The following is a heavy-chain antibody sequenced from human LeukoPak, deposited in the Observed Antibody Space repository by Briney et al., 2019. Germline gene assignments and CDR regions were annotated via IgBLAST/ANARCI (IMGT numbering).Heavy chain of an antibody. D-gene: IGHD2-2*01. CDR2: ISQNAGSS. J-gene: IGHJ4*02. CDR3: ARGYPYDCSSITCPSPFDT. CDR1: GFTFHEYA. V-gene: IGHV3-43D*03. Sequence: GGSLRLSCAASGFTFHEYAMHWVRQAPGKCLEWVSLISQNAGSSDYADSVRGRFTISRDNSRNSLYLQMNSLRSEDTALYYCARGYPYDCSSITCPSPFDTWGQGTLVTVSS.